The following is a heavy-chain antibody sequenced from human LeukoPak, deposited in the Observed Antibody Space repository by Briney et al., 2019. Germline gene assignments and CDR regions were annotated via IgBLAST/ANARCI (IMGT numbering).Heavy chain of an antibody. CDR3: ARLERDSSGYYYVFDS. CDR1: GGSISSSSYY. Sequence: SETLSLTCTVSGGSISSSSYYWDWIRQPPGKGLEWIGSMSYSGSTYYNPSLKSRVTISEDTSKNQFSLKLSSVTAADTAVYYCARLERDSSGYYYVFDSWGQGTLVTVSS. V-gene: IGHV4-39*01. CDR2: MSYSGST. J-gene: IGHJ4*02. D-gene: IGHD3-22*01.